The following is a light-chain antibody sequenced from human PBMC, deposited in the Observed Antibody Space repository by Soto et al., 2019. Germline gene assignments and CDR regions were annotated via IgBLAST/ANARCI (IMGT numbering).Light chain of an antibody. CDR2: GAS. V-gene: IGKV3-20*01. J-gene: IGKJ1*01. CDR3: QLSYLTWT. CDR1: QSVSGAY. Sequence: EIVLTQSPGTLSLSPGERATLSCRASQSVSGAYLAWYQQKPGQPPRLLIYGASSRATGIPDRFSGSGSGTDFALTISSLQSEDLATYYCQLSYLTWTFGQGTKVDIK.